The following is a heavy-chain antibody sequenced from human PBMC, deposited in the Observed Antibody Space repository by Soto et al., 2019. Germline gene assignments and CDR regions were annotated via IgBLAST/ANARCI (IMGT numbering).Heavy chain of an antibody. Sequence: GGSLRLSCAASGFTFSSYAMHWVRQAPGKGLEWVAVISYDGSNKYYADSVKGRFTISRDNSKNTLYLQMNSLRAEDTAVYYCARESMIVVVITKYFDYWGQGTLVTVSS. J-gene: IGHJ4*02. V-gene: IGHV3-30-3*01. D-gene: IGHD3-22*01. CDR2: ISYDGSNK. CDR3: ARESMIVVVITKYFDY. CDR1: GFTFSSYA.